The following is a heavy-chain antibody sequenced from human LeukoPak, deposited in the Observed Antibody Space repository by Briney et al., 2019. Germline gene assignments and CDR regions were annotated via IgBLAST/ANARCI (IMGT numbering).Heavy chain of an antibody. D-gene: IGHD1-26*01. V-gene: IGHV3-21*01. CDR3: ARVAGDFIVGATTDY. J-gene: IGHJ4*02. Sequence: GGSLRLSCAASGXTFSSCSMNWVRQAPGKGLEWVSSISSSSSYIYYADSVKGRFTISRDNAKNSLYLQMNSLRAEDTAVYYCARVAGDFIVGATTDYWGQGTLVTVSS. CDR1: GXTFSSCS. CDR2: ISSSSSYI.